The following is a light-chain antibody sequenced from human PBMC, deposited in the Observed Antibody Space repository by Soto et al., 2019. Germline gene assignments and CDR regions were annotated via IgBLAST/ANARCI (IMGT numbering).Light chain of an antibody. J-gene: IGLJ1*01. CDR2: GNN. CDR1: SSNIGADYD. V-gene: IGLV1-40*01. CDR3: QSYDSSLSGSV. Sequence: QSVLTQPPSVSGAPGQRATISCTGSSSNIGADYDVHWYQQIPGTAPKFLIYGNNNRPSGVPDRFSGSKSGTSASLAITGLQAEDEADYYCQSYDSSLSGSVFGTGTKVTVL.